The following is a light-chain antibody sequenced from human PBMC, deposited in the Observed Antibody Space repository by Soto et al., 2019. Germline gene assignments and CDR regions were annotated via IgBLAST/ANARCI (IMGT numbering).Light chain of an antibody. V-gene: IGKV1-12*01. CDR1: QSVSSY. Sequence: THSPAPLSLAAWAGATLSSMASQSVSSYLAWYQQKSGKAPKFLIYAASSLQSGVPSRFSGSGSGTDFTLTISSLQPEDFATYYCQQANSFPLTFGGGTKVDI. J-gene: IGKJ4*01. CDR2: AAS. CDR3: QQANSFPLT.